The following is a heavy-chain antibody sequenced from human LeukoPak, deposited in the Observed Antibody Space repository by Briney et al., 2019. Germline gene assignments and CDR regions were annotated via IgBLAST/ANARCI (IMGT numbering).Heavy chain of an antibody. CDR2: IYYSWST. V-gene: IGHV4-59*08. D-gene: IGHD3-10*01. J-gene: IGHJ5*02. CDR3: ARLGGSGSYYNAGSNWFDP. Sequence: SETLSLTCTVSGGSISSYYWSWIRQPPGKGLEWVGYIYYSWSTNYNLSLKSRVTISVGTSKTQFSLKLSSVTAADTAVYYCARLGGSGSYYNAGSNWFDPWGQGTLVTVSS. CDR1: GGSISSYY.